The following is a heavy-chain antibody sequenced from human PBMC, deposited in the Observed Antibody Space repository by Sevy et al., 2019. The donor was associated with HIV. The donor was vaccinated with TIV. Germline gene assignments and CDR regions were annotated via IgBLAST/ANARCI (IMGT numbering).Heavy chain of an antibody. CDR1: GFKFDNYD. CDR3: AKAARYSSVWYSTGEPFDY. J-gene: IGHJ4*02. D-gene: IGHD6-13*01. CDR2: FSGTAGSGTDGTT. Sequence: ESLKISCAASGFKFDNYDFSWVRQAPGKGLEWVSGFSGTAGSGTDGTTYYTDSVKGRFIISRDNSKNTLYLEMNSLRVDDTAVYYCAKAARYSSVWYSTGEPFDYWGQGTLVTVSS. V-gene: IGHV3-23*01.